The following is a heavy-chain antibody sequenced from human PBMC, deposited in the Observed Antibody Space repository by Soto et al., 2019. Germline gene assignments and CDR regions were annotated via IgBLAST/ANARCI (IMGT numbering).Heavy chain of an antibody. V-gene: IGHV3-21*06. CDR3: ARESEDLTSNFDY. J-gene: IGHJ4*02. Sequence: PGGSLRLSCAASGFTFTRYSMNWARQAPGKGLEWVSSISSTTNYIYYGDSMKGRFTISRDNAKNSLYLEMNSLRAEDTAVYYCARESEDLTSNFDYWGQGTLVTVSS. CDR1: GFTFTRYS. CDR2: ISSTTNYI.